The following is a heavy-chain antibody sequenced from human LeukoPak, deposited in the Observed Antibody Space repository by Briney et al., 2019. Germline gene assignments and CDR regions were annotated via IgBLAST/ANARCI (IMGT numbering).Heavy chain of an antibody. J-gene: IGHJ6*03. CDR1: GGSISSYY. V-gene: IGHV4-4*07. CDR2: IYTSGST. CDR3: ARGKLEEYTFYYSYYMDV. D-gene: IGHD6-13*01. Sequence: SETLSLTCTVSGGSISSYYWSWIRQPAGKGLEWIGRIYTSGSTNYNPSLKSRLTISVDTPKNQFSLSLSSVTAADTAVYYCARGKLEEYTFYYSYYMDVWGRGTTVTVSS.